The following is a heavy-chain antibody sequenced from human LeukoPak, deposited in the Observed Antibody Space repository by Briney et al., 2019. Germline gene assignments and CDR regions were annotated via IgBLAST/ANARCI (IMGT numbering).Heavy chain of an antibody. CDR1: GYSFSNYW. D-gene: IGHD3-10*01. V-gene: IGHV5-51*03. J-gene: IGHJ3*02. CDR2: IYPDDSNT. CDR3: ARTNLWFGELDAFDI. Sequence: KPGESLEISCKGSGYSFSNYWIAWVRQMPGKGLEWMGIIYPDDSNTRYSPSFQGQVTISADKSVSIASLQWSSLKASDTAMYYCARTNLWFGELDAFDIWGQGTLVTVSS.